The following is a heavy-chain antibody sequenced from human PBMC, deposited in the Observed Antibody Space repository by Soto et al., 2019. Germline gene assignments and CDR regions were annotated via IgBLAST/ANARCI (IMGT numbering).Heavy chain of an antibody. V-gene: IGHV3-23*01. D-gene: IGHD6-6*01. CDR1: GFTFSTYA. J-gene: IGHJ4*02. CDR3: AKRAQYSSSFRHFDN. Sequence: GGSLRLSCAASGFTFSTYAMSWVRQAPGKGLEWVSTIGGSGNTYFADSGKGRFTISRDNSKNTLYLHMNSLRAEDTAVYYCAKRAQYSSSFRHFDNWGQGTLVTVSS. CDR2: IGGSGNT.